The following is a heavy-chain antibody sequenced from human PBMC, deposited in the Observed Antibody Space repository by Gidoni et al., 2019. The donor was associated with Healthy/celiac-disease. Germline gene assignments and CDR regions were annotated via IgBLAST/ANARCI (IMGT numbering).Heavy chain of an antibody. CDR3: ARESDYDSSGYRGWFDI. CDR2: IYSCCST. D-gene: IGHD3-22*01. J-gene: IGHJ3*02. V-gene: IGHV3-53*04. CDR1: GFTVSSNY. Sequence: EVQLVESGGGLVQHGGSLRVSCEASGFTVSSNYMSWVRQAPGKGLEWVSVIYSCCSTYYADSVKGRFTISRHNSKNTLYLQMNSLRAEDTAVYYCARESDYDSSGYRGWFDIWGQGTMVTVSS.